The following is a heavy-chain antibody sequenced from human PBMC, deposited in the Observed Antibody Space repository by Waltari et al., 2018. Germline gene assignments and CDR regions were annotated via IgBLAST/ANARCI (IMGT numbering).Heavy chain of an antibody. CDR3: ARGSGGDWFFPFDS. J-gene: IGHJ4*02. CDR1: GFIFGSFA. D-gene: IGHD2-21*02. CDR2: FWYDGSSK. Sequence: QVQLVESGGGVVHPGRSLRLSCAASGFIFGSFAMHWVRQAPGKGVEWVELFWYDGSSKYYEDSVKGRFTISRDNSENTVYLQMNSLRDEDTAVYYCARGSGGDWFFPFDSWGQGTLVSVSS. V-gene: IGHV3-33*01.